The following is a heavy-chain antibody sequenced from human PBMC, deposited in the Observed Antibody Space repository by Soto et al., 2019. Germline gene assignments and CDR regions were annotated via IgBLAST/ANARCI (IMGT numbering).Heavy chain of an antibody. Sequence: QLQLQESGPGLVKPSETLSLTCTVSGGSISSSSYYWGWIRQPPGKGLEWIGSIYYSGSTYYNPSLKSRVTISVDPSKNQFPLKLSSVTAADTAVYYCARGPDYGDYYYYGMDVWGQGTTVTVSS. CDR1: GGSISSSSYY. D-gene: IGHD4-17*01. J-gene: IGHJ6*02. CDR2: IYYSGST. CDR3: ARGPDYGDYYYYGMDV. V-gene: IGHV4-39*01.